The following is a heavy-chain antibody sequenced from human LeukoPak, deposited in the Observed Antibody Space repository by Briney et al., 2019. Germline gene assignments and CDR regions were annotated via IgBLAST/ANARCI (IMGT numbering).Heavy chain of an antibody. V-gene: IGHV3-30*01. CDR1: GFTFSSYA. D-gene: IGHD6-13*01. CDR2: ISYDGSNK. CDR3: AREYSSSWSYANNFDY. J-gene: IGHJ4*02. Sequence: GGSLRLSCAASGFTFSSYAMHWVRQAPGKGLEWVAVISYDGSNKYYADSVKGRFTISRDNSKSTLYLQMNSLRAEDTAVYYCAREYSSSWSYANNFDYWGQGTLVTGSS.